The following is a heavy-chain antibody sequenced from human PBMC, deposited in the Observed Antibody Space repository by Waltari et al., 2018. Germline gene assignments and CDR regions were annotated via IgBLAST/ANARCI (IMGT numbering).Heavy chain of an antibody. CDR3: ARPAYSSGWYWDY. J-gene: IGHJ4*02. CDR2: IYHSGST. Sequence: QVQLQESGPGLVKPSETLSLTCAVSGYSISSGYYWGWIRQPPGKGLEWIGSIYHSGSTYYTPSLKSRVTISVDTSKNQFSLKLSSVTAADTAVYYCARPAYSSGWYWDYWGQGTLVTVSS. D-gene: IGHD6-19*01. V-gene: IGHV4-38-2*01. CDR1: GYSISSGYY.